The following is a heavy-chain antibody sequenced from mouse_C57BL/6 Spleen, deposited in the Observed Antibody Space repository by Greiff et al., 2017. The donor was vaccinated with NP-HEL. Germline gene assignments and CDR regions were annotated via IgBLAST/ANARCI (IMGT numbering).Heavy chain of an antibody. V-gene: IGHV5-17*01. D-gene: IGHD2-5*01. CDR2: ISSGSSTI. CDR1: GFTFSDYG. CDR3: ASSNYY. Sequence: EVKVVESGGGLVKPGGSLKLSCAASGFTFSDYGMHWVRQAPEKGLEWVAYISSGSSTIYYADTVKGRFTISRDNAKNTLFLQMTSLRSEDTAMYYCASSNYYWGQGTTLTVSS. J-gene: IGHJ2*01.